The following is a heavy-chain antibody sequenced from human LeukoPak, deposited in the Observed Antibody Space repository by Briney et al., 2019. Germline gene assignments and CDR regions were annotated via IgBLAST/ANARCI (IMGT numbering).Heavy chain of an antibody. CDR2: TYYRSKWYN. Sequence: SQTLSLTCAISVDSVSSNSAAWNWTRQSPSRGLEWLGRTYYRSKWYNDYARSLKSRITINPDTSKNQFSLQLNSVTPEDTAVYYCARSVGDIDIWGQGTMVTVSS. D-gene: IGHD1-26*01. CDR3: ARSVGDIDI. J-gene: IGHJ3*02. V-gene: IGHV6-1*01. CDR1: VDSVSSNSAA.